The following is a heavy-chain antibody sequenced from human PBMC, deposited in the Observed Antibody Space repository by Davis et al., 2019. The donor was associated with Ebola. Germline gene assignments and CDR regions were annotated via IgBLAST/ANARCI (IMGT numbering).Heavy chain of an antibody. J-gene: IGHJ6*02. CDR3: ARDCSSTTCRSQNYYYNGMDV. D-gene: IGHD2-2*01. CDR2: IHYSGST. CDR1: GGSISSSRYY. Sequence: SETLSLTCNVSGGSISSSRYYWGWIRQPPGKGLEWIGSIHYSGSTYYNPSLKSRVTISLDTSKNQFSLKLTSVTAADTAVYYCARDCSSTTCRSQNYYYNGMDVWGQGTTVTVSS. V-gene: IGHV4-39*02.